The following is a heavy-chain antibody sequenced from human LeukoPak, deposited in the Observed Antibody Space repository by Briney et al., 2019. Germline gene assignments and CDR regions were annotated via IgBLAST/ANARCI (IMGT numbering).Heavy chain of an antibody. J-gene: IGHJ4*02. CDR3: ARVYDSSGYYLDY. Sequence: GGSLRLSCAASRFTFSSYSMNWVRQAPGKGLEWVSYISSSSGTTIYYADSVKGRFTISRDNAKNSLYLQMNSLRAEDTAVYYCARVYDSSGYYLDYWGQGTLVTVSS. V-gene: IGHV3-48*04. CDR2: ISSSSGTTI. D-gene: IGHD3-22*01. CDR1: RFTFSSYS.